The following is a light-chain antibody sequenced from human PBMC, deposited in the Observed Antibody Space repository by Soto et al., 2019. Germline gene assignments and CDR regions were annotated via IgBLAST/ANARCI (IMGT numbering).Light chain of an antibody. V-gene: IGLV2-14*03. Sequence: QSALTQPSSVSVTAGKSITISCLGTPSDIGGYNYVSWYQQHPGNAPKLMVFDVSDRPSGVSNRVSGSKSGNTARLTISGLQAEDEADYYCSSYTTSSFYVFGTGTKVTVL. CDR2: DVS. CDR1: PSDIGGYNY. CDR3: SSYTTSSFYV. J-gene: IGLJ1*01.